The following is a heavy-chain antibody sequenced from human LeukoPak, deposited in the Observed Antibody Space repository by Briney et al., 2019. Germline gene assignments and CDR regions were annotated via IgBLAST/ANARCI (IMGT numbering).Heavy chain of an antibody. Sequence: GASVKVSCKASGDTFTSNYIHWVRQAPGQGLEWMGIIYPRDGSTNYTQKFQGRVTVTRDTSTRRVPMDLSGLRSEDTAVYYCARDQEGFDYWGQGTLVTVSS. J-gene: IGHJ4*02. V-gene: IGHV1-46*01. CDR2: IYPRDGST. CDR1: GDTFTSNY. CDR3: ARDQEGFDY.